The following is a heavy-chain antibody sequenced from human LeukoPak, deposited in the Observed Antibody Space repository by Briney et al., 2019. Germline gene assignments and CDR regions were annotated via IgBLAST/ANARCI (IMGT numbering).Heavy chain of an antibody. Sequence: GGSLRLSCAASGFTFSAYWMHWVRHAPGKGLVWVSRINVDGSTTTHADSVKGRFTISRDNAKNTLYLQMNSLRAEYTAVYYCARDYDLKGGEYYYMDVWGKGTTVTVSS. CDR3: ARDYDLKGGEYYYMDV. V-gene: IGHV3-74*01. CDR1: GFTFSAYW. CDR2: INVDGSTT. D-gene: IGHD3-3*01. J-gene: IGHJ6*03.